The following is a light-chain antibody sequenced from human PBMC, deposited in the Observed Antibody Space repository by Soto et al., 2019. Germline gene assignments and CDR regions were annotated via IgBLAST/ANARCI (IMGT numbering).Light chain of an antibody. CDR3: QQYNSYSPRT. CDR2: EAS. V-gene: IGKV1-5*03. CDR1: QSISSW. J-gene: IGKJ1*01. Sequence: DFQMTQSPSTLSASVGDRVTITCRASQSISSWLAWYQQKPGKAPKLLIYEASSLESGVPSRFSGRRSGTEFTLTICSLQPDDLATYDCQQYNSYSPRTFGQGTKVEIK.